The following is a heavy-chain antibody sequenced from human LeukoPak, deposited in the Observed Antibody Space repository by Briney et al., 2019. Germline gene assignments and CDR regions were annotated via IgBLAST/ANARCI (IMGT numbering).Heavy chain of an antibody. CDR3: ARGVSYYDILTGYPKYYYYGMDV. CDR1: GITFGTYA. D-gene: IGHD3-9*01. CDR2: ISYDGSNK. J-gene: IGHJ6*02. V-gene: IGHV3-30-3*01. Sequence: GGSLRLSCAASGITFGTYAMNWVRQAPGKGLEWVAVISYDGSNKYYADSVKGRFTISRDNSKNTLYLQMNSLRAEDTAVYYCARGVSYYDILTGYPKYYYYGMDVWGQGTTVTVSS.